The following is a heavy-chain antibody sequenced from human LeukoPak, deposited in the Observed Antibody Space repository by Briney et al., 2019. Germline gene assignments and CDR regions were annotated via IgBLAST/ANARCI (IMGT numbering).Heavy chain of an antibody. D-gene: IGHD4-11*01. V-gene: IGHV3-33*01. CDR3: ARDAQRGFDYSNSLEY. CDR2: IWSDGSNR. CDR1: GFIFSRYG. J-gene: IGHJ4*01. Sequence: GGSLRLSCAASGFIFSRYGMHWVRQAPGKGLEWVAVIWSDGSNRFYADSVKGRFTISRDNSQNTVFLQMNSLRAEDTAMCYCARDAQRGFDYSNSLEYWGHGTLVTVSS.